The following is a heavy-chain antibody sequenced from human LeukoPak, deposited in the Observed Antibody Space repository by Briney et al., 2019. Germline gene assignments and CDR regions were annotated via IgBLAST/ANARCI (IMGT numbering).Heavy chain of an antibody. Sequence: PSETLSLTCAVSGGSMSSGGYSWSWIRQPPGKGLEWIGYIYHSGSTYYNPSLKSRVTISVDRSKNQFSLKLSSVTAADTAVYYCARAPGLYYYYGMDVWGQGTTVTVSS. J-gene: IGHJ6*02. CDR1: GGSMSSGGYS. CDR2: IYHSGST. CDR3: ARAPGLYYYYGMDV. V-gene: IGHV4-30-2*01.